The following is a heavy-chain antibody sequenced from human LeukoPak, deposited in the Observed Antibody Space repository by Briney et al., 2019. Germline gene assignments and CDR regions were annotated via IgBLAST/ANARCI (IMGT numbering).Heavy chain of an antibody. CDR3: ARHPLEFEYTSGPTLLSSYFDN. Sequence: PSETPSLTCSVSGDSISSRSYYWGWIRQSPGKGLVYIGSFYESGDAYYNPSLKSRLTISGDTSKNQFYLKLTSVTVADTAVYYCARHPLEFEYTSGPTLLSSYFDNWGQGTLVTVAS. CDR2: FYESGDA. J-gene: IGHJ4*02. CDR1: GDSISSRSYY. D-gene: IGHD1-1*01. V-gene: IGHV4-39*01.